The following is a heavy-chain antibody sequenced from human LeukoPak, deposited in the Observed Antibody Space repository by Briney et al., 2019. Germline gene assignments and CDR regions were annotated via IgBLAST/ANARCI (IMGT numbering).Heavy chain of an antibody. Sequence: GGSLRLSCAASGFTFSSYWMHWVRQAPGKGLVWVSRINSDGSSTRYADSVKGRFTISRDNAKNTLYLQMNSLRAEDTAVYYCAQVYSSGWSEGFDYWGQGTLVSVSS. CDR3: AQVYSSGWSEGFDY. D-gene: IGHD6-19*01. CDR2: INSDGSST. V-gene: IGHV3-74*01. J-gene: IGHJ4*02. CDR1: GFTFSSYW.